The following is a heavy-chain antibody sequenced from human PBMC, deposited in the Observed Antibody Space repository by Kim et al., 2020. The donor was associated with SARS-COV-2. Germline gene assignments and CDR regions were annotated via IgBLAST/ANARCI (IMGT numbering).Heavy chain of an antibody. Sequence: ASVKVSCKASGYTFTSYGISWVRQAPGQGLEWMGWISAYNGNTNYAQKLQGRVTMTTDTSTSTAYMELRSLRSDDTAVYYCARDHNSPDIVATTFLYYYYYYGMDVWGQGTTVTVSS. V-gene: IGHV1-18*01. D-gene: IGHD5-12*01. CDR3: ARDHNSPDIVATTFLYYYYYYGMDV. CDR1: GYTFTSYG. CDR2: ISAYNGNT. J-gene: IGHJ6*02.